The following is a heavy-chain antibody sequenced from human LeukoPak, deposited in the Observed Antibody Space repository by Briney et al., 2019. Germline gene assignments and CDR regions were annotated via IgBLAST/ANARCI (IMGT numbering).Heavy chain of an antibody. Sequence: PGRSLRLSCAASGFTFDDYAMHWVRQAPGKGLEWDSGISWNSGSIGYADSVKGRFTISRDNAKNSLYLQMNSLRAEDMALYYCAKGVEMATITYFDYWGQGTLVTVSS. CDR1: GFTFDDYA. J-gene: IGHJ4*02. CDR2: ISWNSGSI. CDR3: AKGVEMATITYFDY. D-gene: IGHD5-24*01. V-gene: IGHV3-9*03.